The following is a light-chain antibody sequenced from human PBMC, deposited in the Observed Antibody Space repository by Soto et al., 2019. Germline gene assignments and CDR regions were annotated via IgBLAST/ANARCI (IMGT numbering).Light chain of an antibody. CDR2: DAS. CDR1: QSIDTY. J-gene: IGKJ1*01. Sequence: EIVMTQSPATLSLSPGERAIVSCRASQSIDTYLAWYQQKPGQSPRLLMYDASTRATGIPARFSATGSGTEFTHTISSLQSEDFGIYYCQQYTDWPRTFGPGTKVEIK. CDR3: QQYTDWPRT. V-gene: IGKV3-15*01.